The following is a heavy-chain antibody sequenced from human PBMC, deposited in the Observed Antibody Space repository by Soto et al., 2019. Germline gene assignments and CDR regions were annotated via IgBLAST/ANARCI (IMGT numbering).Heavy chain of an antibody. Sequence: PGGSLRLSCAASGLTFSRYIMNLVRQPPGKGLEWVSSISSSSSYRYYADSVKGRFTISRDNAKNSLYLQMNSLRAEDTAVYYCARVLDYDYVWGSYPLNWFDPWGQGT. CDR1: GLTFSRYI. J-gene: IGHJ5*02. V-gene: IGHV3-21*01. CDR2: ISSSSSYR. CDR3: ARVLDYDYVWGSYPLNWFDP. D-gene: IGHD3-16*02.